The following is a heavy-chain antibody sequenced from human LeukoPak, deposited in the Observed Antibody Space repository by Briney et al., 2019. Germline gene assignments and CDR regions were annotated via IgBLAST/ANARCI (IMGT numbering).Heavy chain of an antibody. D-gene: IGHD3-3*01. Sequence: GGSLRLSCAASGFTFSSYVMSWVRQAPGKGLEWVSLISGSGGNTYHADSVKGRLTISRDNSKNTLYLQMNSLRAEDTAVYYCAKAYYDFWSGNPFDYWGQGSLVTVSS. CDR1: GFTFSSYV. J-gene: IGHJ4*02. CDR2: ISGSGGNT. V-gene: IGHV3-23*01. CDR3: AKAYYDFWSGNPFDY.